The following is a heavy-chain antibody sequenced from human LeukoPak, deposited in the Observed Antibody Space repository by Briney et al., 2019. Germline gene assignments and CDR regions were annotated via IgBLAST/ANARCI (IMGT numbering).Heavy chain of an antibody. V-gene: IGHV2-70*11. CDR1: GFSLSTSGVC. CDR3: SRNYGGSFYFDY. Sequence: SGPALVKPTQTRTLTCTFYGFSLSTSGVCVTWIRQPPGKALEWLARIDWDGDKYYSTSVKTRLTISKDTSKNQVVLTMTNMDPVFTATYYCSRNYGGSFYFDYWGQGTLVTVSS. D-gene: IGHD1-26*01. J-gene: IGHJ4*02. CDR2: IDWDGDK.